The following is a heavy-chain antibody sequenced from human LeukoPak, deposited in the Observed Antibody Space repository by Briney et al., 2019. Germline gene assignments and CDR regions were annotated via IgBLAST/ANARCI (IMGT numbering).Heavy chain of an antibody. J-gene: IGHJ4*02. CDR2: INPNSGGT. V-gene: IGHV1-2*02. CDR1: GYTFTGYY. Sequence: ASVKVSCKASGYTFTGYYMHWVRQAPGQGLEWMAWINPNSGGTNYAQKFQGRVTMTRDTSTSTAYMELSRLTSDDTAVYYCARAPLGLPFDYWGQGSLVTVSS. CDR3: ARAPLGLPFDY.